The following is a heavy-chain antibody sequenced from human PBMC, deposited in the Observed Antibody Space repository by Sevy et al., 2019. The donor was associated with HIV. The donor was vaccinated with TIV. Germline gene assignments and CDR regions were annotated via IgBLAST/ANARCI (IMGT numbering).Heavy chain of an antibody. Sequence: GGSLRLSCAASGFTFSDHYMEWVRQAPGKGLEWVGRIRNKADSYTTEYAASVKGRFTISRDDSKNSRYLLMNSLKTEDMAVYYCATHAGIAAAGRVFDYWGQGTLVTVSS. V-gene: IGHV3-72*01. D-gene: IGHD6-13*01. CDR1: GFTFSDHY. CDR3: ATHAGIAAAGRVFDY. CDR2: IRNKADSYTT. J-gene: IGHJ4*02.